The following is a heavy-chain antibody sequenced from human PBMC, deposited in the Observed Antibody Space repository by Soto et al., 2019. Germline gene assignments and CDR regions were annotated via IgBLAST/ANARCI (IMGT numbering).Heavy chain of an antibody. CDR1: GGSFRYYY. CDR2: VNHSGEA. Sequence: SETLSITCSFYGGSFRYYYWIKVGQPPGKGLEWIGEVNHSGEATYNPSLQSRITISLDTSNNQFSLKMTSVTAADTAMYFGTRAERFPRSWFDAWGQGTQVTVSS. V-gene: IGHV4-34*01. J-gene: IGHJ5*02. D-gene: IGHD6-13*01. CDR3: TRAERFPRSWFDA.